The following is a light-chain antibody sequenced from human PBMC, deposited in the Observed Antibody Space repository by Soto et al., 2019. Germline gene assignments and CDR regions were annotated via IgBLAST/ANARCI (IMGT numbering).Light chain of an antibody. CDR2: GAS. CDR1: QSVSSN. CDR3: QQYGSPVT. Sequence: EIVMTQSPATLSVSPGERATLSCRASQSVSSNLAWYQQKPGQAPRLLIYGASTRATGIPARFSGSGSGTDFTLTISRLEPEDFAVYYCQQYGSPVTFGQGTKVDIK. V-gene: IGKV3-15*01. J-gene: IGKJ1*01.